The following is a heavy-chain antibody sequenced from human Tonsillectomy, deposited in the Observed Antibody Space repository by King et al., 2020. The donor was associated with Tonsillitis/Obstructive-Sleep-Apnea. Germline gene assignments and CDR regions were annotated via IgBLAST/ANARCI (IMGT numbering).Heavy chain of an antibody. CDR1: GFTFSSYG. V-gene: IGHV3-30*18. J-gene: IGHJ4*02. Sequence: VQLVESGGGEVQPGRSLRLSCAVSGFTFSSYGMHWVRQAPGKGLEWVAGISYDGSNKYYADSVKGRFTISRDNSKTTLYLQMNSLRAEDTAVYYCAKGGEAFDYWGQGTLVTVSS. D-gene: IGHD3-16*01. CDR3: AKGGEAFDY. CDR2: ISYDGSNK.